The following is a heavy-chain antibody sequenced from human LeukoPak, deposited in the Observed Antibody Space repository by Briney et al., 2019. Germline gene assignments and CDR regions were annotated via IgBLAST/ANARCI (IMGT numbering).Heavy chain of an antibody. CDR2: VSYDGSNK. D-gene: IGHD1-26*01. Sequence: PGGSLRLSCAASGFTFSSYGMHWVRQAPGKGLEWVAVVSYDGSNKYYADSVRGRFTISRDNSKDTLYLQMNSLRAEDKAVYYCARDPFPVSASSPAYWGQGTLVTVSS. CDR1: GFTFSSYG. J-gene: IGHJ4*02. CDR3: ARDPFPVSASSPAY. V-gene: IGHV3-30*03.